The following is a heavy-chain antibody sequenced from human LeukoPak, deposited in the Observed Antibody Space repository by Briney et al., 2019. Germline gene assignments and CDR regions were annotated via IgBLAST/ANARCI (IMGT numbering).Heavy chain of an antibody. J-gene: IGHJ4*02. V-gene: IGHV3-23*01. D-gene: IGHD3-10*01. CDR1: GFTFSNYA. Sequence: LTGGSLRLSCAASGFTFSNYAMAWARQAPGKGLEWVSTISDSGGSTLYADSVKGRFTISRDNSKNTLYVQMNSLRAEDTAVYYCAKDYSRSDDSGTEKDLPLDYWGQGALVTVSS. CDR3: AKDYSRSDDSGTEKDLPLDY. CDR2: ISDSGGST.